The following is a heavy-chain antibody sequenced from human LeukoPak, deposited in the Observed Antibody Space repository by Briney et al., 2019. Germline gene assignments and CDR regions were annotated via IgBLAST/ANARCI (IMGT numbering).Heavy chain of an antibody. CDR3: ARDGCSSTNCRYQDGLDV. J-gene: IGHJ6*02. D-gene: IGHD2-2*01. CDR2: IYTSGST. CDR1: GGSISSYY. V-gene: IGHV4-4*07. Sequence: PSETLSLTCTISGGSISSYYWSWIRQPAGKGLEWIGRIYTSGSTSYNPSLKSRVTMSVDTSKNQFSLKLSSVTAADTAVYYCARDGCSSTNCRYQDGLDVWGQGTTVTVSS.